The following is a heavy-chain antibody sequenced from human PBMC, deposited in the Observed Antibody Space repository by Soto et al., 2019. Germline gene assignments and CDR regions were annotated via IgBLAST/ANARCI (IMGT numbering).Heavy chain of an antibody. J-gene: IGHJ6*02. CDR1: GGTFSSYP. D-gene: IGHD1-26*01. CDR3: ARVGHITNYGMAV. Sequence: QVQLVQSGAEVKKPGSSVKVPCEASGGTFSSYPINWVRQAPGQGLEWMGGIIPFFGTSNYAQKFQGRVTITADDSTSTAYMELRSLRSEDTAVYYCARVGHITNYGMAVWGQGTTVTVSS. V-gene: IGHV1-69*01. CDR2: IIPFFGTS.